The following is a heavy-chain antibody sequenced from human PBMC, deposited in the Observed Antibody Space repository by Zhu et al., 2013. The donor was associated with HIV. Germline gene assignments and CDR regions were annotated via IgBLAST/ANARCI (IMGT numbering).Heavy chain of an antibody. Sequence: EVQLLEFGGGLVRPGESLRLSCAASGFTFSSHAMSWVRQAPGKGLEWVSAISGSGDDTFHADSVRGRFSISRDYSKNTLYLQMNSLRADDTAIYYCAKSDCSSIYCQVLDYWGQGTLVTVSS. J-gene: IGHJ4*02. CDR1: GFTFSSHA. CDR2: ISGSGDDT. D-gene: IGHD2-21*01. CDR3: AKSDCSSIYCQVLDY. V-gene: IGHV3-23*01.